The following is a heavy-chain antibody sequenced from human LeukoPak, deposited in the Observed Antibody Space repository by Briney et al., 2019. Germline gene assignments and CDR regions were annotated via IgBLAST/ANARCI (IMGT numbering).Heavy chain of an antibody. CDR2: IRYDGSNK. CDR1: GFTFSSYG. Sequence: GGSLRLSCAASGFTFSSYGMHWVRQAPGKGLEWVAFIRYDGSNKYYADSVKGRFTISRDNSKNTLYLQMNSLRAEDTAVYYCAKDSRSGGFGELMGFDYWGQGTLVTVSS. D-gene: IGHD3-10*01. CDR3: AKDSRSGGFGELMGFDY. J-gene: IGHJ4*02. V-gene: IGHV3-30*02.